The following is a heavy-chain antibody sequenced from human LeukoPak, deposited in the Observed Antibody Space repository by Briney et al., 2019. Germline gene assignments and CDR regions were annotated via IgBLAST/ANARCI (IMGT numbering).Heavy chain of an antibody. CDR1: GFTVSSNY. D-gene: IGHD6-19*01. V-gene: IGHV3-53*01. Sequence: PGGSLRLSCAASGFTVSSNYMSWVRQAPGKGLEWVSVIYSGGSTYYADSVKGRFTISRDNSKNTLYLQMNSLRAEDTAVYYCARDGYSSGWGPFDYWGQGTLVTVSS. CDR2: IYSGGST. J-gene: IGHJ4*02. CDR3: ARDGYSSGWGPFDY.